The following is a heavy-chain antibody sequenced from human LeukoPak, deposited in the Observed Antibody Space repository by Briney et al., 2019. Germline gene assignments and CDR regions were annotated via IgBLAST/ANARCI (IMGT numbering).Heavy chain of an antibody. Sequence: ASVKVSCKASGYTFTSYDINWVRQATGQGLEWMGWMNPNSGNTGYAQKFRGRVTMTTEASTSTAYTELRSLRSDDTAFYYCAREPGLARSTFFDYWGQGTLVTVST. CDR2: MNPNSGNT. V-gene: IGHV1-8*01. CDR1: GYTFTSYD. CDR3: AREPGLARSTFFDY. J-gene: IGHJ4*02. D-gene: IGHD3-16*01.